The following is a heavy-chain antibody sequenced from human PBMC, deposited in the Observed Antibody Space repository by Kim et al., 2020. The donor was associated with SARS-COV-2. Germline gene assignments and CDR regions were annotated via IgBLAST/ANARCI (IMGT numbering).Heavy chain of an antibody. CDR3: ARAAVGFGEFADWGPYYYYYGMDV. J-gene: IGHJ6*02. Sequence: GESLKISCKGSGYSFTSYWISWVRQMPGKGLEWMGRIDPSDSYTNYSPSFQGHVTISADKSISTAYLQWSSLKASDTAMYYCARAAVGFGEFADWGPYYYYYGMDVWGQGTTVTVSS. CDR1: GYSFTSYW. V-gene: IGHV5-10-1*01. CDR2: IDPSDSYT. D-gene: IGHD3-10*01.